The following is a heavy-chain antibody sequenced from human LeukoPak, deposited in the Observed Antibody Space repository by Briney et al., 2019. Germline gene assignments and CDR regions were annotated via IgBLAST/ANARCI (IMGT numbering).Heavy chain of an antibody. J-gene: IGHJ6*02. CDR2: IYYSGST. Sequence: PSETLSLTCTVSGGSISPYYWNWIRQPPGKGLEWIGYIYYSGSTNYNPSLKSRVTISIDTSKNQFSLKLSSVIAADTAVYYCAGPKRDDVGNSFYYYGMDVWGQGTTVTVSS. V-gene: IGHV4-59*01. D-gene: IGHD4-23*01. CDR1: GGSISPYY. CDR3: AGPKRDDVGNSFYYYGMDV.